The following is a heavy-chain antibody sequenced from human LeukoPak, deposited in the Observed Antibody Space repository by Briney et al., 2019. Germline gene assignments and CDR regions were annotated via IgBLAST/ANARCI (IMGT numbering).Heavy chain of an antibody. J-gene: IGHJ4*02. CDR2: ISAYNGNT. Sequence: ASVKVSCKASGYTFTSYGISWVRQAPGQGLEWMGWISAYNGNTNYAQKLQGRVTMTTDTSTSTAYMELRSLGSDDTAVYYCARDPPYYYDSSGYPTPAYYFDYWGQGTLVTVSS. CDR1: GYTFTSYG. V-gene: IGHV1-18*01. D-gene: IGHD3-22*01. CDR3: ARDPPYYYDSSGYPTPAYYFDY.